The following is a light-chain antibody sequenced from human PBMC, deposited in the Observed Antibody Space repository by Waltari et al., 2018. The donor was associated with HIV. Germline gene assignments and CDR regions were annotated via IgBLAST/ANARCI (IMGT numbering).Light chain of an antibody. J-gene: IGLJ2*01. CDR3: AAWDDSLNGHVV. Sequence: SVLTQPPSASGTPGQRVTIPCSGSSSNIGSNTVNWYQQLPGPAPKLLIYSNNQRPSGVPDRFSGSKSGTSASLAISGLQSEDEADYYCAAWDDSLNGHVVFGGGTKLTVL. V-gene: IGLV1-44*01. CDR2: SNN. CDR1: SSNIGSNT.